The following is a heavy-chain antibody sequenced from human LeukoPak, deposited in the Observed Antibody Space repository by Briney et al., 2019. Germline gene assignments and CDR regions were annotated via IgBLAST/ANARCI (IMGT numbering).Heavy chain of an antibody. CDR1: GFTFRSYA. CDR2: IGGSGGT. Sequence: GGSLRLSCTGSGFTFRSYALSWVRQAPGTGLEWVSAIGGSGGTYYADSVKGRFTISRDNSKNALYLQMNGLRAEDTAIYYCGIRDTSAYYVFWGQGTLVTVSS. V-gene: IGHV3-23*01. CDR3: GIRDTSAYYVF. D-gene: IGHD3-22*01. J-gene: IGHJ4*02.